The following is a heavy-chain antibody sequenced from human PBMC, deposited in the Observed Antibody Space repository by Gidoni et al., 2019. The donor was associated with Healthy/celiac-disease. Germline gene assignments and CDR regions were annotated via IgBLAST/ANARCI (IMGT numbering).Heavy chain of an antibody. CDR1: GGSISIRNW. CDR3: ARVSVAGTNYYYYGMDI. J-gene: IGHJ6*02. D-gene: IGHD6-19*01. CDR2: IYHSGST. Sequence: QVQLQESGPGLVKPPGTLSLTCAVSGGSISIRNWWSWGRQPPGKGLEWIGEIYHSGSTNYNPSLKSRVTISVDKSKNQFSLKLSSVTAADTAVYYCARVSVAGTNYYYYGMDIWGQGTTVTVSS. V-gene: IGHV4-4*03.